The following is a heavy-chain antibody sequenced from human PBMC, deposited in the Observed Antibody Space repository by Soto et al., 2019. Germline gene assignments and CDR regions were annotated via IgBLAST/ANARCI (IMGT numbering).Heavy chain of an antibody. CDR3: ARELSGYRYGPGEVY. CDR1: GGSISDSEYY. Sequence: QVQLQESGPGLVKPSETLSVTCAVSGGSISDSEYYWSWIRQPPGKGPEWIGYIYNSGSNSYDQSLKSRVTIAADTSKNQFSLRLSSVTAADTAVYYCARELSGYRYGPGEVYWGQGTMVTVSS. V-gene: IGHV4-30-4*01. J-gene: IGHJ4*02. CDR2: IYNSGSN. D-gene: IGHD5-18*01.